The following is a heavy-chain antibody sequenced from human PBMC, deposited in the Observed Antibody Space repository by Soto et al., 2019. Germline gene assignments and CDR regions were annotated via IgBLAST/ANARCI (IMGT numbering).Heavy chain of an antibody. D-gene: IGHD5-18*01. CDR2: ISAYNGNT. Sequence: ASVKVSCKASGYTFTSYGISWARQAPGQGLEWMGWISAYNGNTNYAQKLQGRVTMTTDTSTSTAYMELRSLRSDDTAVYYCARGSWGPGSANAFDIWGQVTMVTVSS. V-gene: IGHV1-18*01. CDR1: GYTFTSYG. CDR3: ARGSWGPGSANAFDI. J-gene: IGHJ3*02.